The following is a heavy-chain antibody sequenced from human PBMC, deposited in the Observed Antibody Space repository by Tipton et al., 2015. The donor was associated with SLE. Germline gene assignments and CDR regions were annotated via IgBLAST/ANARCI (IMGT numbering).Heavy chain of an antibody. D-gene: IGHD6-13*01. J-gene: IGHJ5*02. CDR3: ARKIAAAGSNWFDP. CDR2: ISSSGSTI. CDR1: GFTFSDYY. Sequence: SLRLSCAASGFTFSDYYMSWIRQAPGKGLEWVSYISSSGSTIYYADSVKGRFTIPRDNAKNSLYLQMNSLRAEDTAVYYCARKIAAAGSNWFDPWGQGTLVTVSS. V-gene: IGHV3-11*01.